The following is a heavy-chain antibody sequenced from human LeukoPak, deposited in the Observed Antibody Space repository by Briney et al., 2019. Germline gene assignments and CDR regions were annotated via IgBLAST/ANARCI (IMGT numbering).Heavy chain of an antibody. V-gene: IGHV3-9*01. CDR1: GFTFDDYA. CDR3: AKALGTAAGKIDAFDI. Sequence: GGSLRLSCAASGFTFDDYAMHWVRQAPGKGLEWVSGISWNSGSIGYADSVKGRFTISRDNAKNSLYLQMNSLRAEDTALYYCAKALGTAAGKIDAFDIWGQGAMVTVSS. CDR2: ISWNSGSI. J-gene: IGHJ3*02. D-gene: IGHD6-13*01.